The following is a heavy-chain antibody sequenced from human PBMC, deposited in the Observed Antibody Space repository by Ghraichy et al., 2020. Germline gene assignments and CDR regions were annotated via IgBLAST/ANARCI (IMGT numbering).Heavy chain of an antibody. Sequence: SVKVSCKASGGTFSSYAISWVRQAPGQGLEWMGGIIPIFGTANYAQKFQGRVTITADESTSTAYMELSSLRSEDTAVYYCARDEGKEYDYYYGMDVWGQGTTVTVSS. CDR1: GGTFSSYA. CDR2: IIPIFGTA. V-gene: IGHV1-69*13. D-gene: IGHD6-6*01. CDR3: ARDEGKEYDYYYGMDV. J-gene: IGHJ6*02.